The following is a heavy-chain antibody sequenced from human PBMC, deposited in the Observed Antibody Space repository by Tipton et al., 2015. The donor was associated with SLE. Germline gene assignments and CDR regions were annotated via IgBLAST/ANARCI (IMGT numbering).Heavy chain of an antibody. Sequence: QSGPEVKKPGASVKVSCKASGYTFTNYYMHWVRQAPGQGLEWMGVINPSDGSTTYAQKFQGRVTLTRDTSTSTVYMELSSLRSDDTAVYYCTRGGNTVVQGVLFNNWGQGTLVTVSP. J-gene: IGHJ4*02. D-gene: IGHD3-10*01. CDR3: TRGGNTVVQGVLFNN. CDR1: GYTFTNYY. V-gene: IGHV1-46*01. CDR2: INPSDGST.